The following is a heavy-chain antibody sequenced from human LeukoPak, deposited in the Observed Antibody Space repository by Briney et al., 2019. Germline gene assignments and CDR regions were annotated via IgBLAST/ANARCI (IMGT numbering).Heavy chain of an antibody. CDR2: IWYDGSNK. V-gene: IGHV3-33*08. Sequence: GGSLRLSCAASGFTFSNYWMHWVRQAPGKGLEWVAVIWYDGSNKYYADSVKGRFTISRDNSKNTLYLQMNSLRAEDTAVYYCARGLIMDGSGSYYDYWGQGTLVTVSS. J-gene: IGHJ4*02. CDR1: GFTFSNYW. D-gene: IGHD3-10*01. CDR3: ARGLIMDGSGSYYDY.